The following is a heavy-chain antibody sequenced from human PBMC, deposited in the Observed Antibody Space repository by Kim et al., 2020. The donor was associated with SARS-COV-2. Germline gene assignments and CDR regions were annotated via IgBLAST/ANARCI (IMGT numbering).Heavy chain of an antibody. CDR3: VRDGSNSSGYGMDV. D-gene: IGHD1-26*01. Sequence: GGSLRLSCSASGFSFSYYAMQWVRQNPGKGLEWVADIRPDGNNQYYADSVKGRFSISRDNSKNIVYLQMNSLRAEDTAVYYCVRDGSNSSGYGMDVWGQGTTVIVSS. CDR2: IRPDGNNQ. CDR1: GFSFSYYA. J-gene: IGHJ6*02. V-gene: IGHV3-33*01.